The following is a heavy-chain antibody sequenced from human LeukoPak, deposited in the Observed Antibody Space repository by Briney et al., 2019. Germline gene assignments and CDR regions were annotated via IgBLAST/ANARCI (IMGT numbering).Heavy chain of an antibody. CDR1: GYTFTCYY. CDR2: INPNSGGT. Sequence: ASVTVSFKASGYTFTCYYMHWVRQAPGQGLEWMGWINPNSGGTNYAQKFHGRVTMTRDTYISTAYMELSRLRSDDTAVYYCARRYYYDSSGYLGDAFDIWGQGTMVTVSS. J-gene: IGHJ3*02. CDR3: ARRYYYDSSGYLGDAFDI. V-gene: IGHV1-2*02. D-gene: IGHD3-22*01.